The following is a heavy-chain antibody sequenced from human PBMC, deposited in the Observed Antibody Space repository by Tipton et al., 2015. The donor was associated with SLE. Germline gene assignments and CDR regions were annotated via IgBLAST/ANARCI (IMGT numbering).Heavy chain of an antibody. CDR2: IKQDGSEK. CDR3: ARDGRRSWFDP. J-gene: IGHJ5*02. D-gene: IGHD3/OR15-3a*01. Sequence: SLRLSCEASGLSFSGYWMNWVRQAPGKGLEWVANIKQDGSEKYYVDSVKGRFTISRDNSKNTLYLQMNSLRGEDTALYYCARDGRRSWFDPWGQGTLVTVSS. V-gene: IGHV3-7*01. CDR1: GLSFSGYW.